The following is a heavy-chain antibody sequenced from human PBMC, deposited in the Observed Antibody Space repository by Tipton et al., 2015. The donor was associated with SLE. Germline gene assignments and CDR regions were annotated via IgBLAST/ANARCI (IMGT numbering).Heavy chain of an antibody. V-gene: IGHV3-23*01. J-gene: IGHJ6*02. Sequence: SLRLSCTASGFTFSSYAMSWVRQAPGKGLECVSGISGSGGSTYYADSVKGRFTISRDNSKNTLYLQMNSLRAEDTAVYYCASPVRDDFWSAYYYYGMDVWGQGTTVTVSS. D-gene: IGHD3-3*01. CDR1: GFTFSSYA. CDR2: ISGSGGST. CDR3: ASPVRDDFWSAYYYYGMDV.